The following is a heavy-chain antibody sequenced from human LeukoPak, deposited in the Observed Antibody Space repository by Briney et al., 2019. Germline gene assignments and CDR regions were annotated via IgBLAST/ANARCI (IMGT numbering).Heavy chain of an antibody. D-gene: IGHD4-17*01. Sequence: VASVKVSCKAFGYTFTSNYMHWVRQAPGQGLEWMGIINPSGGSTSYAQKFQGRVTMTRDMSTSTVYMELSSLRSEDTAVYYCARDTTVTTYLSYFDYWGQGTLVTVSS. CDR1: GYTFTSNY. J-gene: IGHJ4*02. CDR2: INPSGGST. CDR3: ARDTTVTTYLSYFDY. V-gene: IGHV1-46*01.